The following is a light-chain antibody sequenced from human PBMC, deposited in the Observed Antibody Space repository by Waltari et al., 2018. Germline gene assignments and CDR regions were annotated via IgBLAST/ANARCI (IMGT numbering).Light chain of an antibody. V-gene: IGLV2-14*03. Sequence: QSALTQPASVSGSPGQSITISCSGISSDVGGYNFVSWYQQHPGKAPKLLIFDVSNRPAGVSKRFSGSKSGNTAALTISGLQPEDEADYYCSSYRRSSTYVLLGGGTKLTVL. CDR2: DVS. CDR3: SSYRRSSTYVL. J-gene: IGLJ2*01. CDR1: SSDVGGYNF.